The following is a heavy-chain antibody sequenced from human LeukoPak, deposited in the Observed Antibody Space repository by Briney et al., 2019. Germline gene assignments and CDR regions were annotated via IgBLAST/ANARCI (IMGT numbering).Heavy chain of an antibody. J-gene: IGHJ4*02. CDR3: ARGRHYDFWSGRGYFDY. CDR1: GFTFSSYW. D-gene: IGHD3-3*01. V-gene: IGHV3-7*04. CDR2: IKQDGSEK. Sequence: GGSLRLSCAASGFTFSSYWMSWVRQAPGKGLEWVANIKQDGSEKYYVDSVKGRFTISRDNAKNSLYLQMNSLRAGDTAVYYCARGRHYDFWSGRGYFDYWGQGTLVTVSS.